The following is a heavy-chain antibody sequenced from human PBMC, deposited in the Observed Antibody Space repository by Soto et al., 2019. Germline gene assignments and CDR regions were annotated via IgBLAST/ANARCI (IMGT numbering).Heavy chain of an antibody. CDR3: ARVRGDYPERDDAFDI. J-gene: IGHJ3*02. D-gene: IGHD4-17*01. CDR1: GGSFSSYA. Sequence: QVQLVQSGAEVKKPGSSVKVSCKASGGSFSSYAISWVRQAPGQGLECMGGIIPIFGTANYAQKFQGRVTITADESTSTAYMELSSLGSEDTAVYYCARVRGDYPERDDAFDIWGQGTMVTVSS. V-gene: IGHV1-69*01. CDR2: IIPIFGTA.